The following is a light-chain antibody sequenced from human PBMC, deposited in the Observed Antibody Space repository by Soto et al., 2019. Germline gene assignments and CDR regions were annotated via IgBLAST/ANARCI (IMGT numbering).Light chain of an antibody. CDR2: DVN. J-gene: IGLJ2*01. V-gene: IGLV2-14*03. CDR1: RSDIGAYTF. Sequence: QSALTPPASVSGSTGQSITISCTGTRSDIGAYTFVSWYQQHPGEVTKLILYDVNVRPSGVSNRFSGSKSGNTASLTISGLQGEDDDDYYCTSWTTSNTMIFGGGTKLTFL. CDR3: TSWTTSNTMI.